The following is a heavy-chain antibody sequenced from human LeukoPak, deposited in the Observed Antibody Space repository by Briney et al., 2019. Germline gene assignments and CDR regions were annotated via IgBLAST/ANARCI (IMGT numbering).Heavy chain of an antibody. D-gene: IGHD3-3*01. V-gene: IGHV4-34*01. Sequence: SETLSLTCAVYGGSFSGYYWSWIRQPPGKGLEWIGEINHSGSTNYNPSLKSRVTISVDTSKNQFSLKLSSVTAADTAVYYCARGRGFWIERGLRDWGQGTLVTVSS. J-gene: IGHJ4*02. CDR1: GGSFSGYY. CDR3: ARGRGFWIERGLRD. CDR2: INHSGST.